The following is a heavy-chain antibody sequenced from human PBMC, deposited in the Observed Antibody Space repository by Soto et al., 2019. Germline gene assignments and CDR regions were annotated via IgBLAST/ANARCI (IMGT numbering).Heavy chain of an antibody. CDR1: GGSVSSGGYY. CDR2: IYYSGST. D-gene: IGHD6-13*01. J-gene: IGHJ4*02. Sequence: TLSLTCSVSGGSVSSGGYYWGWIRQHSGKGLEWIGYIYYSGSTNYNPSLKSRVTISIDTSKNQFSLKLSSVTVADTAVYYCARYSTRLIDSWGQGTLVTVSS. CDR3: ARYSTRLIDS. V-gene: IGHV4-31*03.